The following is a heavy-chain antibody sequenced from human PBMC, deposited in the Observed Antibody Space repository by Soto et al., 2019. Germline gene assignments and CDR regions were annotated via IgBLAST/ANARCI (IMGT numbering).Heavy chain of an antibody. J-gene: IGHJ4*02. CDR3: AKNYFFDS. CDR1: GFTFNSYA. CDR2: ISRSDDGP. V-gene: IGHV3-23*01. Sequence: EVQLLESGGGLVQPGGSLRLSCAASGFTFNSYAMSWVRQAPGKGLEWVSSISRSDDGPYYADSVKGRFTISRDNSQKTLFLLMNSLRADDTALYYCAKNYFFDSWGQGAPVTVSS.